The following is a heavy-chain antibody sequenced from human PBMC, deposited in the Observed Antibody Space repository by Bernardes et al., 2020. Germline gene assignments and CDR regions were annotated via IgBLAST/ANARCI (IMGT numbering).Heavy chain of an antibody. V-gene: IGHV1-18*01. J-gene: IGHJ4*02. CDR3: ARELTLIAVAGGIDYFDY. CDR1: GYTFTSYG. CDR2: ISAYNGNT. D-gene: IGHD6-19*01. Sequence: ASVKVSCKASGYTFTSYGISWVRQAPGQGLEWMGWISAYNGNTNYAQKLQGRVTMTTDTSTSTAYMELRSLRSDDTAVYYCARELTLIAVAGGIDYFDYWGQGTLVTVSS.